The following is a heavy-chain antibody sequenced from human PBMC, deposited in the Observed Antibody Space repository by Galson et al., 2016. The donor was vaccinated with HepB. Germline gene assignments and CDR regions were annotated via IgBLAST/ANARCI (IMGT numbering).Heavy chain of an antibody. D-gene: IGHD3-3*01. CDR3: AGSGYENAFDY. CDR1: GLNFSSYA. V-gene: IGHV3-33*03. J-gene: IGHJ3*01. Sequence: SLRLSCAASGLNFSSYAMHWVRQAPGKGLEWVALIWYDGGKQYYADSVKGRFTISRDNSRNTLYLQMDALRAEDTAVFFCAGSGYENAFDYWGRGTRVTVSA. CDR2: IWYDGGKQ.